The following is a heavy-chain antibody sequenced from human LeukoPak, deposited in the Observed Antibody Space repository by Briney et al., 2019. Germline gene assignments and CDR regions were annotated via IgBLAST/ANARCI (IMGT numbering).Heavy chain of an antibody. V-gene: IGHV5-51*01. CDR3: ARQTAMGRSGDY. J-gene: IGHJ4*02. CDR2: IDPSDSET. CDR1: GYSFTSYW. Sequence: GESLKISCKASGYSFTSYWIGWVRQVPGKGLEWMGIIDPSDSETRYTPSFRGQVTISDDKSLTTAYLQWNSLKASDTAMYYCARQTAMGRSGDYWGQGTLVTVSS. D-gene: IGHD5-18*01.